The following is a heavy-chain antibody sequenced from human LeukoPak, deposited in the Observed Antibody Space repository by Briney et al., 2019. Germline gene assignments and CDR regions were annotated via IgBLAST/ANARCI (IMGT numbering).Heavy chain of an antibody. V-gene: IGHV4-59*08. CDR1: GGSISSYY. Sequence: PSETLSLTCTVSGGSISSYYWSWIRQPPGKGLEWIGYIYYSGSTNYNPSLKSRVTISVDTSKNQFSLKLSSVTAADAAVYYCARHSPTTKYSSSWYRGRYYGMDVWGQGTTVTVSS. CDR3: ARHSPTTKYSSSWYRGRYYGMDV. CDR2: IYYSGST. J-gene: IGHJ6*02. D-gene: IGHD6-13*01.